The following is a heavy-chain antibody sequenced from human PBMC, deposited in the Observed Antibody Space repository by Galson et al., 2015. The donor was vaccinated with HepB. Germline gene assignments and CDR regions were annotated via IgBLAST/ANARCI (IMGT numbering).Heavy chain of an antibody. V-gene: IGHV3-74*01. Sequence: SLRLSCAASGFTFSSYWMHWVRQAPGKGLMWVSRINSDGSSTSYADSVKGRFTISRDNAKNTLYLQMNSLRAEDTAVYYCATHAVYYDIDYGMDVWGQGTTVTVSS. CDR3: ATHAVYYDIDYGMDV. J-gene: IGHJ6*02. D-gene: IGHD3-9*01. CDR1: GFTFSSYW. CDR2: INSDGSST.